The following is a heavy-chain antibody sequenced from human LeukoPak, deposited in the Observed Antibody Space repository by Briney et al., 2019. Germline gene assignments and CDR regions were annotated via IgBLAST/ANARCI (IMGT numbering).Heavy chain of an antibody. CDR2: IYYSGST. V-gene: IGHV4-61*01. J-gene: IGHJ4*02. CDR3: ARGEQVTDY. CDR1: GGSISSSSYY. D-gene: IGHD1/OR15-1a*01. Sequence: SETLSLTCTVSGGSISSSSYYWSWIRQPPGKGLEWIGYIYYSGSTNYNPSLKSRVTISVDTSKNQFSLKLSSVTAADTAVYYCARGEQVTDYWGQGTLVTVFS.